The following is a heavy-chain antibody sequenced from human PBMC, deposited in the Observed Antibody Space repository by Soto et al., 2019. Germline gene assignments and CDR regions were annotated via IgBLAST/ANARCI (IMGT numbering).Heavy chain of an antibody. CDR2: IRNKANTYTT. J-gene: IGHJ3*02. D-gene: IGHD2-2*01. V-gene: IGHV3-72*01. CDR1: GFTFSDHY. CDR3: ARTYCITPSCGGHDALDI. Sequence: EVQLVESGGGLVQPGGSLRLSCAASGFTFSDHYMDWVRQAPGKGLEWVGRIRNKANTYTTEYAASVKGRFTLSRDDSKNSLYLQMNSLKTEDTAVYYCARTYCITPSCGGHDALDIWGQGTMVTVSS.